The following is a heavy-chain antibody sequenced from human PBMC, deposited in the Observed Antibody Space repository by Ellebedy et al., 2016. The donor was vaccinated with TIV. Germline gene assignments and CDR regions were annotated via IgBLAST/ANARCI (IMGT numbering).Heavy chain of an antibody. D-gene: IGHD4-23*01. Sequence: GESLKISCAASGVTFSSFAMSWVRQAPGKGLEWVSTISGSGGSTYYADSVKGRFTISRDNSKNTLNLQMTSLRAEDTAVYYCASTFSSGVSAPCYYGMDVWGQGTTVTVSS. CDR1: GVTFSSFA. CDR2: ISGSGGST. J-gene: IGHJ6*02. CDR3: ASTFSSGVSAPCYYGMDV. V-gene: IGHV3-23*01.